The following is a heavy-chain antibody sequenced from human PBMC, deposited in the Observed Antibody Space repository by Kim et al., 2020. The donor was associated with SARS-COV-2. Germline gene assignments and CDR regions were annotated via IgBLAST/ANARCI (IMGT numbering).Heavy chain of an antibody. J-gene: IGHJ4*02. D-gene: IGHD3-22*01. CDR3: ARHGAWDSSGYYYASYYFDY. V-gene: IGHV4-39*01. CDR2: IYYSGST. Sequence: SETLSLTCTVSGGSISSSSYYWGWIRQPPGKGLEWIGSIYYSGSTYYNPSLKSRVTISVDTSKNQFSLKLSSVTAADTAVYYCARHGAWDSSGYYYASYYFDYWGQGTLVTVSS. CDR1: GGSISSSSYY.